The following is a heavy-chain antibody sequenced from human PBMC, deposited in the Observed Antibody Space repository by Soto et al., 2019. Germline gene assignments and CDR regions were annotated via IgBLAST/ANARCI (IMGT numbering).Heavy chain of an antibody. V-gene: IGHV3-11*06. CDR3: ARGGGGGLFEH. D-gene: IGHD2-21*01. Sequence: PWGSLRLSCATSGFPFIDYYIIFVRQAPGKGLEWLSHISPKSTYRNYADSVKGRFTISRDNTKSSLFLQMNSLGVEDTAVYYCARGGGGGLFEHWGQGVLVTVSS. J-gene: IGHJ4*02. CDR1: GFPFIDYY. CDR2: ISPKSTYR.